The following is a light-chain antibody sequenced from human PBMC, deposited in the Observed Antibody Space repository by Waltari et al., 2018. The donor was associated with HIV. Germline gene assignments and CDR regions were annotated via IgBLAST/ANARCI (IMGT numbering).Light chain of an antibody. V-gene: IGKV3-20*01. Sequence: EIVLTQSPGTLSLSPGERATLSCRASQSVSRNFLAWYHQKPGQAPRLLIYGASTRAPGIPDRFSGTGSGTDFTLTISRLEPEDFGVFYCQQYGSSREYTFGQGTKLEI. CDR1: QSVSRNF. J-gene: IGKJ2*01. CDR3: QQYGSSREYT. CDR2: GAS.